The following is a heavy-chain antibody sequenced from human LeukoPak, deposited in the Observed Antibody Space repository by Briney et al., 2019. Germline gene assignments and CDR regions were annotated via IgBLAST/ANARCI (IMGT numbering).Heavy chain of an antibody. CDR1: GYTFTGYY. D-gene: IGHD5-18*01. Sequence: GASVKVSRKASGYTFTGYYMHWVRQAPGQGLEWMGWINPNSDGTKYAQQFQGRVTMTRDTSISTADMELSRLRSDDTTVYYCARALPRGYSYGFDYWGQGTLVTVSS. CDR2: INPNSDGT. J-gene: IGHJ4*02. V-gene: IGHV1-2*02. CDR3: ARALPRGYSYGFDY.